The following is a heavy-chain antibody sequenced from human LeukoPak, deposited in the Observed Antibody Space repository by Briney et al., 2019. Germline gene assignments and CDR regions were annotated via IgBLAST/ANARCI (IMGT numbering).Heavy chain of an antibody. CDR2: IQYNGTNK. D-gene: IGHD3-22*01. CDR1: GFIFSNYG. V-gene: IGHV3-30*12. Sequence: GGSLRLSCAASGFIFSNYGMHWVRQAPGKGLEWVAFIQYNGTNKDYADSVKGRLTISRDNARNTLYLDMNSLRGEDTAIYYCVRGGTGIGVTTYYYYFYYMDVWGKGTTVTVSS. J-gene: IGHJ6*03. CDR3: VRGGTGIGVTTYYYYFYYMDV.